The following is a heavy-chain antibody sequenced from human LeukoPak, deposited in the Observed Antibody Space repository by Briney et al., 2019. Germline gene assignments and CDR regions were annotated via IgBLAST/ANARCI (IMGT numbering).Heavy chain of an antibody. D-gene: IGHD3-3*01. CDR2: IYYSGST. CDR1: GGSISSSSYY. Sequence: SSETLSLTCTVSGGSISSSSYYWGWIRQPPGKGLEWIGSIYYSGSTYYNPSLKSRVTISVDTSKNQFSLKLSSVTAADTAVYYCARAILRFLEWSIYYFDYWGQGTLVAVSS. CDR3: ARAILRFLEWSIYYFDY. V-gene: IGHV4-39*07. J-gene: IGHJ4*02.